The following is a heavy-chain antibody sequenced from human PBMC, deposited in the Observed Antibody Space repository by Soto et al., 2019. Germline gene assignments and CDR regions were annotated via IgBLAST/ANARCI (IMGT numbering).Heavy chain of an antibody. V-gene: IGHV3-23*01. J-gene: IGHJ5*02. CDR2: ISGSGGST. Sequence: GGSLRLSCAASGFTFSSYAMSWVRQAPGKGLEWVSAISGSGGSTYYADSVKGRFTISRDNSKNTLYLQMNSLRAEDTAVYYCAKDRYSSSHSYANWFDPWGQGTLVTVSS. CDR1: GFTFSSYA. CDR3: AKDRYSSSHSYANWFDP. D-gene: IGHD6-6*01.